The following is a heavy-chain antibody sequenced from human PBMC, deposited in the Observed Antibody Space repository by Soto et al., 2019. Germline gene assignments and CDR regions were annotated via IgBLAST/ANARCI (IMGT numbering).Heavy chain of an antibody. CDR2: ISGSGGST. V-gene: IGHV3-23*01. CDR1: GFTFSSYA. D-gene: IGHD5-18*01. J-gene: IGHJ4*02. Sequence: EVQLLESGGGLVQPGGSLRLSCAASGFTFSSYAMSWVHQAPGKGLEWVSAISGSGGSTYYADSVKGRFTISRDNSKNTLYLQMNSLRAEDTAVYYCAKVRDSYGYSSLDYWGQGTLVTVSS. CDR3: AKVRDSYGYSSLDY.